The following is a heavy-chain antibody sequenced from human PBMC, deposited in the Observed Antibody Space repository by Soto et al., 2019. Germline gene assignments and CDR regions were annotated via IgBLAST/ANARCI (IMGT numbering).Heavy chain of an antibody. Sequence: GGSLRLSSAASGFTFSSYAMSWVRQAPGKGLEWVSAISGSGGSTYYADSVKGRFTISRDNSKNTLYLQMNSLRAEDTAVYYCAKDAPTRIQLWHTKYYYYYGMDVWGQGTTVTVSS. CDR3: AKDAPTRIQLWHTKYYYYYGMDV. CDR1: GFTFSSYA. J-gene: IGHJ6*02. V-gene: IGHV3-23*01. D-gene: IGHD5-18*01. CDR2: ISGSGGST.